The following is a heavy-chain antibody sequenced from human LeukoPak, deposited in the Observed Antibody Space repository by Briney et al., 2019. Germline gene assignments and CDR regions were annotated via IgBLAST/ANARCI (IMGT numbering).Heavy chain of an antibody. D-gene: IGHD3-22*01. CDR1: GGSVSSGSYY. V-gene: IGHV4-61*01. CDR2: IYYSGST. CDR3: ARLYYYDSSGYYDYNWFDP. Sequence: SETLSLTCTVSGGSVSSGSYYWSWIRQPPGKGLEWIGYIYYSGSTNYNPSLKSRVTISVDRSKNQFSLKLSSVTAADTAVYYCARLYYYDSSGYYDYNWFDPWGQGTLVTVSS. J-gene: IGHJ5*02.